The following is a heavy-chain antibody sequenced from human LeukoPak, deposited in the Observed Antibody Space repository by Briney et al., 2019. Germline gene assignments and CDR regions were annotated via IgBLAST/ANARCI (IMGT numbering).Heavy chain of an antibody. J-gene: IGHJ6*03. D-gene: IGHD6-13*01. V-gene: IGHV4-4*07. CDR3: ARDRVDSSHYYYYYMDV. CDR2: IYTSGST. Sequence: SETLSLTCTVSGGSISSYYWSWIRQPAGKGLEWIGRIYTSGSTNYNPSLKSRVTMSVDTSKNQLSLKLSSVTAADTAVYYCARDRVDSSHYYYYYMDVWGKGTTVTVSS. CDR1: GGSISSYY.